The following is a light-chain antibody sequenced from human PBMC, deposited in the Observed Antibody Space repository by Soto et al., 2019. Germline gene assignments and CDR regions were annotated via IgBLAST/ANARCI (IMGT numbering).Light chain of an antibody. CDR2: EVT. V-gene: IGLV2-8*01. Sequence: QSVLTQPPSASGSPGQSVTISCTGTSSDVGGYNFVSWYQHFPSKAPKLIIYEVTKRPSGVPDRFSGSKSGNTASLTVSGLQTDDEADYYCSSYGGSNNFVFGTGTKVTVL. J-gene: IGLJ1*01. CDR3: SSYGGSNNFV. CDR1: SSDVGGYNF.